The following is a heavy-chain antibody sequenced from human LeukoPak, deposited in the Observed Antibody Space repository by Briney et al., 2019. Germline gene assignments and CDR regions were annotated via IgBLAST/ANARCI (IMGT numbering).Heavy chain of an antibody. V-gene: IGHV4-34*01. J-gene: IGHJ4*02. CDR2: INHSGST. CDR1: GGSFSGYY. CDR3: ARLATYGDYSD. Sequence: SETLSLTCAVYGGSFSGYYWSWIRQPPGKGLEWIGDINHSGSTNYNPSLKSRVSMSIDTSKNQFSLRLSSVTAADTAVYYCARLATYGDYSDWGQGTLVTVSS. D-gene: IGHD4-17*01.